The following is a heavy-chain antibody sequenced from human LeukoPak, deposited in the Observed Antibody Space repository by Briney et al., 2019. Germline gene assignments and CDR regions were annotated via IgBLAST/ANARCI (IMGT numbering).Heavy chain of an antibody. J-gene: IGHJ3*02. CDR1: GGTFSSYT. Sequence: SVKVSCKASGGTFSSYTISWVRQAPGQGLEWMGGIIPIFGTANYAQKFQGRVTITADESTRTAYMELSSLRSEDTAVHYCARVGGGYPLGPAAFDIWGQGTMVTVSS. CDR2: IIPIFGTA. D-gene: IGHD2-15*01. V-gene: IGHV1-69*01. CDR3: ARVGGGYPLGPAAFDI.